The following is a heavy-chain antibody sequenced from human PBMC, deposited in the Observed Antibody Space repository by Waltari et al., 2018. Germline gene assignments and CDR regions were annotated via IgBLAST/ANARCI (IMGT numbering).Heavy chain of an antibody. J-gene: IGHJ3*01. Sequence: GWIRQPPGQGLEWVGTIAYVGTTYTNPSLRSRLTMSRDTSKNQLSLTLGSTTAADTAVYYCATYIGASVGTAAFDVWGQGTMVTVSS. V-gene: IGHV4-39*01. D-gene: IGHD5-12*01. CDR2: IAYVGTT. CDR3: ATYIGASVGTAAFDV.